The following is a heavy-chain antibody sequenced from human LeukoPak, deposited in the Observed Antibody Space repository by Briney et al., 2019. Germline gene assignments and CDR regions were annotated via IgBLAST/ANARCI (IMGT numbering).Heavy chain of an antibody. D-gene: IGHD3-10*01. J-gene: IGHJ5*02. CDR3: ARDGLWFGPMGFDP. V-gene: IGHV4-59*01. Sequence: SETLSLTCTVSGGSISSYYWSWIRQPPGKGLEWIGYIYYSGSTNYNPSLKSRVTISVDTSKNQFSLKLSSVTAADTAVYYCARDGLWFGPMGFDPWGQGTLVTVSS. CDR1: GGSISSYY. CDR2: IYYSGST.